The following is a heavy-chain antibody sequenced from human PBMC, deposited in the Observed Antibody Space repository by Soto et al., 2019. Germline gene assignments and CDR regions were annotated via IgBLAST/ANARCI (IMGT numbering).Heavy chain of an antibody. D-gene: IGHD3-3*01. CDR3: ARDGFWSGYPPFYYYYGMDV. J-gene: IGHJ6*02. CDR2: IYHSGST. Sequence: SETLSLTCTVSGYSISSGYYWGWIRQPPGKGLEWIGSIYHSGSTYYNPSLKSRVTISVDTSKNQFSLKLSSVTAADTVVYYCARDGFWSGYPPFYYYYGMDVWGQGTTVTVSS. CDR1: GYSISSGYY. V-gene: IGHV4-38-2*02.